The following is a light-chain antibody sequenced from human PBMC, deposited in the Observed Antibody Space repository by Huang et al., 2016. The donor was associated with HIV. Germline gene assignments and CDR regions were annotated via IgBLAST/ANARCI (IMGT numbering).Light chain of an antibody. Sequence: EIVMTQSPATLSVSPGERAILSCRASQSVSSALAWYQQKPGQAPSLLIYGASPRATGIPARFSGSGSGTEFTLPISSLQSEDFAVYYCQQYGNSPFTFGPGTKVDI. CDR2: GAS. V-gene: IGKV3-15*01. CDR1: QSVSSA. J-gene: IGKJ3*01. CDR3: QQYGNSPFT.